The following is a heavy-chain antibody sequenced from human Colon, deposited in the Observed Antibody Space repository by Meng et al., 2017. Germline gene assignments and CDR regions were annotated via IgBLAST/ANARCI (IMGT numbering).Heavy chain of an antibody. CDR3: AREDSSSWYAQFEYFQH. CDR2: INPNNGGT. Sequence: QRVRSWPEENKPVATLKVSCQSSGDTFTGYYIHWVRQAPGQGLEWMGRINPNNGGTNYAQKFLGRVTMTRDTSISTASMDLSRLTSDDTAVYYCAREDSSSWYAQFEYFQHWGQGTLVTVSS. J-gene: IGHJ1*01. V-gene: IGHV1-2*06. D-gene: IGHD6-13*01. CDR1: GDTFTGYY.